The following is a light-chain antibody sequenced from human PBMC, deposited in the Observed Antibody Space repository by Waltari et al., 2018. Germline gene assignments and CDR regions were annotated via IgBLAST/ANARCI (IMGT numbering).Light chain of an antibody. CDR3: QQYDGSILT. J-gene: IGKJ4*01. CDR1: QTINNNF. CDR2: GAS. V-gene: IGKV3-20*01. Sequence: MVLTPSPDTLSLSPGQRATLSCRDSQTINNNFLVWYQQKPGHAPRLLIHGASSRATGFPDRFSGSGSGTDFTLTSSRLEPEDVAVYYCQQYDGSILTFGGGTKVEI.